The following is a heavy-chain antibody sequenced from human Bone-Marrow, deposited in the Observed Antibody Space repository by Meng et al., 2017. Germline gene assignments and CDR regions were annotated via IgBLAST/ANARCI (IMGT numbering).Heavy chain of an antibody. J-gene: IGHJ6*02. V-gene: IGHV1-18*01. D-gene: IGHD3-22*01. CDR3: ATYYYDSSGYFSYYYYGMDV. CDR2: ISAYNGNT. CDR1: GYTFTSYG. Sequence: ASVKVSCKASGYTFTSYGISWVRQAPGQGLEWMGWISAYNGNTNYAQKLQGRVTMTTDTSTSTAYMELRSLRSDDTAVYYCATYYYDSSGYFSYYYYGMDVWGQGTTVTVSS.